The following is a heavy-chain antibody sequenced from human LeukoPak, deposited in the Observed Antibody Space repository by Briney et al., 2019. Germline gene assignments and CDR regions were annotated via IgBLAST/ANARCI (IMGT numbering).Heavy chain of an antibody. J-gene: IGHJ5*02. Sequence: KPSEALSLTCTVSGGSISSYYWSWIRQPPGKGLEWIGYIYYSGSTNYNPSLKSRVTISVDMSKNQFSLKLNSVTAADTAVYYCARQSAEAGTQWFDPWGQGTLVTVSS. CDR2: IYYSGST. V-gene: IGHV4-59*08. CDR3: ARQSAEAGTQWFDP. CDR1: GGSISSYY. D-gene: IGHD6-19*01.